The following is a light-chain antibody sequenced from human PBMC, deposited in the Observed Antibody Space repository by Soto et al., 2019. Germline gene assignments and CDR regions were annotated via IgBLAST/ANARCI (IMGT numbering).Light chain of an antibody. Sequence: QSVLTQPASLSWSPGQSITISCTGTSNDVGGYNYVSWYQQHPGKAPKLMIYDVSNRPSGVSNRFSGSKSGNTASLTISGLQAEDEADYYCSSYTSSSTYVFGTGTKVTVL. CDR1: SNDVGGYNY. CDR3: SSYTSSSTYV. V-gene: IGLV2-14*01. CDR2: DVS. J-gene: IGLJ1*01.